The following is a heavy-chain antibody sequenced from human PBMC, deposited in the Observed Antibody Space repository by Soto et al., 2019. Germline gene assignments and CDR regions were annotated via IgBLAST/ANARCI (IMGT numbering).Heavy chain of an antibody. CDR3: ARAGQYYDSSGYAT. V-gene: IGHV1-18*01. J-gene: IGHJ5*02. Sequence: QVKLVQSGTEVKKPGASMKVSCKASGYSFGTSGISWVRQAPGPGLEWMGWISAYNGNTNDEQKLEGRVCMTTDTSTNATYLELRCLKSDDTAVYYCARAGQYYDSSGYATWGQGALVTVSS. CDR1: GYSFGTSG. CDR2: ISAYNGNT. D-gene: IGHD3-22*01.